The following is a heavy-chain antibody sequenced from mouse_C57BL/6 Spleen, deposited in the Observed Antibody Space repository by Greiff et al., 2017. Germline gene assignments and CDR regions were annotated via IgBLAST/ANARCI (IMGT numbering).Heavy chain of an antibody. D-gene: IGHD2-1*01. CDR3: ARLYYGTNYAMDY. V-gene: IGHV1-63*01. CDR2: IYPGGGYT. CDR1: GYTFTNYW. J-gene: IGHJ4*01. Sequence: VKLQESGAELVRPGTSVKMSCKASGYTFTNYWIGWAKQRPGHGLEWIGDIYPGGGYTNYNEKFKGKATLTADKSSSTAYMQFSSLTSEDSAIYYCARLYYGTNYAMDYWGQGTSVTVSS.